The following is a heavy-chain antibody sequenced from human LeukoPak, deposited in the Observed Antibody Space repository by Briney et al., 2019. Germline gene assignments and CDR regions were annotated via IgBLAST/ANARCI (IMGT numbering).Heavy chain of an antibody. V-gene: IGHV1-2*02. J-gene: IGHJ4*02. D-gene: IGHD3-22*01. Sequence: GASVKVSCKASGYTFTDYYLHWLRQAPGQGLEWMGWMHPNSGGTNYAQNFQGRVTMTRDTSITTAYMESSRLTSDDMAVYYCASLAHFDGSTYYPDFWGQGTLVTVSS. CDR3: ASLAHFDGSTYYPDF. CDR1: GYTFTDYY. CDR2: MHPNSGGT.